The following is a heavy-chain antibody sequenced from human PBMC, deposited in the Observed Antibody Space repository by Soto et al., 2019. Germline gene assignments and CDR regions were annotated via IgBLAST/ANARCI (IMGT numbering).Heavy chain of an antibody. CDR1: GYTFTNFA. CDR3: AKGGNVAVVVADYGMDV. CDR2: INAGNGNT. D-gene: IGHD2-15*01. J-gene: IGHJ6*02. V-gene: IGHV1-3*01. Sequence: QVQLVQSGAEVKKPGASVKVSCKASGYTFTNFAMHWVRQAPGQRLEWMGWINAGNGNTKYSQKFQDRVTITRDTFASTAYMELSSLRSEDTAVYYCAKGGNVAVVVADYGMDVWGQGTTVTVSS.